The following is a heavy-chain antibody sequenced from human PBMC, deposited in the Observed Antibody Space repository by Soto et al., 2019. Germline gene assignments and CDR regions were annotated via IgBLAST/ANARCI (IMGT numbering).Heavy chain of an antibody. D-gene: IGHD2-2*01. Sequence: QVQLVQSGAEVKKPGSSVKVSCKASGGTFSSYAISWVRQAPGQGLEWMGGIIPIFGTANYAQKFQGRVTITADESTSTAYMELSSLRSEDTAVYYCARASLGYCISTSCYYGMDVWGQGTTVTVSS. CDR1: GGTFSSYA. J-gene: IGHJ6*02. V-gene: IGHV1-69*12. CDR2: IIPIFGTA. CDR3: ARASLGYCISTSCYYGMDV.